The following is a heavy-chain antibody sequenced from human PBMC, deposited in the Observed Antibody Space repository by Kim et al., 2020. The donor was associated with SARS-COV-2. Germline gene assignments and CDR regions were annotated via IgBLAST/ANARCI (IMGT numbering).Heavy chain of an antibody. CDR1: GFTFSSSV. CDR2: IGSGSVVK. V-gene: IGHV3-23*01. Sequence: GGSLRLSCAASGFTFSSSVMTWVRQAPGKGLEWVSTIGSGSVVKHYADSGKGRFIISRDNSKNTLYLQMDSLRVEDTALYYCAKGGLRTGGFDPWGQGTLVTVSS. CDR3: AKGGLRTGGFDP. D-gene: IGHD3-16*01. J-gene: IGHJ5*02.